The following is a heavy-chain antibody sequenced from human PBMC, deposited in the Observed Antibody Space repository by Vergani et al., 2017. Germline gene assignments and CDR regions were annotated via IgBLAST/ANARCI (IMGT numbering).Heavy chain of an antibody. CDR3: VRHSTVEWLVKLGWFDP. CDR2: IYYSGST. J-gene: IGHJ5*02. CDR1: GASIRSSNYY. V-gene: IGHV4-39*01. D-gene: IGHD6-19*01. Sequence: QLQLQESGPGLVKPSATLSLTCSVSGASIRSSNYYWGWIRQPPGKGLEWIASIYYSGSTYYNPSLKSRVTISVDTSKNQFSLKLSSVTAADTAVYFCVRHSTVEWLVKLGWFDPWGQGILVTVSS.